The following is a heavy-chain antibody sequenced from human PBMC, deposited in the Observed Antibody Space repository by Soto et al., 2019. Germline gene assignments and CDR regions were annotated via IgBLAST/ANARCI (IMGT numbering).Heavy chain of an antibody. D-gene: IGHD1-1*01. V-gene: IGHV1-69*12. CDR1: GGAFNTYA. J-gene: IGHJ6*02. CDR3: ARDKTGTNYYNGLDV. CDR2: IIPIFNTP. Sequence: QVQLVQSGAEVKKPGSSVKVSCKASGGAFNTYAISWVRQAPGQGLEWMGGIIPIFNTPNYAQRFQCRVTITADESTSTAYMELSSLRSEDTALYYCARDKTGTNYYNGLDVWGQGTTVTVSS.